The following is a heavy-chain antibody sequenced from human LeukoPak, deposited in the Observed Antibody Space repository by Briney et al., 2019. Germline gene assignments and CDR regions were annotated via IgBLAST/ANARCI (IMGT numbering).Heavy chain of an antibody. D-gene: IGHD6-19*01. CDR2: IYYSGNT. Sequence: SETLSLTCSVSGGSISSSSYYXGXXRXXXXXGXEWIGSIYYSGNTHYNPSLKSRVTISVDTSKNQFSLKLNSVTAADTAAYYCARQGIAVAANWFDPWGQGTLVTVSS. CDR3: ARQGIAVAANWFDP. V-gene: IGHV4-39*01. J-gene: IGHJ5*02. CDR1: GGSISSSSYY.